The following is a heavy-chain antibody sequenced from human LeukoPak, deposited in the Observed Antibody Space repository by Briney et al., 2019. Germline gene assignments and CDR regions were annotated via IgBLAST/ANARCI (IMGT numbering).Heavy chain of an antibody. Sequence: GSLRLSCAASGFTFNSYAMSWVRQAPWERLQWVSGISDSGGNTYYADSVRGRFTISRDNSKNTLYLQMNSLRAEDTAVYYCARHRSSWLIDYWGQGTLVTVSS. CDR1: GFTFNSYA. V-gene: IGHV3-23*01. CDR3: ARHRSSWLIDY. J-gene: IGHJ4*02. D-gene: IGHD6-6*01. CDR2: ISDSGGNT.